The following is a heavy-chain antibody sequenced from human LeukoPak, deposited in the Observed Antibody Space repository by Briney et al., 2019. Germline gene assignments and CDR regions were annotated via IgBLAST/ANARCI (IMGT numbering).Heavy chain of an antibody. Sequence: ASVKVSCKASGYTFTNYGINWVRQAPGQGLEWMGWISAYIGNTNYAQKLQDRVTMTTDTSTSTAYMELRSLRSDDTAVYYCARPAGGANILEYWGQGTLVTVSS. CDR2: ISAYIGNT. D-gene: IGHD6-13*01. CDR3: ARPAGGANILEY. V-gene: IGHV1-18*01. CDR1: GYTFTNYG. J-gene: IGHJ4*02.